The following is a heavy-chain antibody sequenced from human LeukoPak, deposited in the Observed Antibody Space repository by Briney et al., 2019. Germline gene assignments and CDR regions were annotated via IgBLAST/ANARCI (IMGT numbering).Heavy chain of an antibody. CDR3: ARVAYYYDSSGLDV. V-gene: IGHV1-18*01. CDR1: GYTFTSYG. D-gene: IGHD3-22*01. CDR2: ISAYNGNT. J-gene: IGHJ6*02. Sequence: ASVTVSFKASGYTFTSYGISWVRQAPGQGLEWMGWISAYNGNTNYAQKLQGRVTMTTDTSTSTAYMELRSLRSDDTAVYYCARVAYYYDSSGLDVWGQGTTVTVSS.